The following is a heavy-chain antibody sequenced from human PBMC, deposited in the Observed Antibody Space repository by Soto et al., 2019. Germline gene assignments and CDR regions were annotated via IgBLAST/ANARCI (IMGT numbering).Heavy chain of an antibody. D-gene: IGHD4-17*01. CDR2: IYYSGST. Sequence: SETLSLTCTVSGGSISSYYWSWIRQPPGKGLEWIGYIYYSGSTNYNPSLKSRVTISVDTSKNQFSLKLSSVTAADTAVYYCARSMTTVVTLDYWGQGTLVTV. J-gene: IGHJ4*02. CDR3: ARSMTTVVTLDY. V-gene: IGHV4-59*08. CDR1: GGSISSYY.